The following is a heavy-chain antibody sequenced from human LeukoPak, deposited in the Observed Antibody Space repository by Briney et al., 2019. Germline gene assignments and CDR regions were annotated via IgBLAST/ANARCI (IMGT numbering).Heavy chain of an antibody. CDR2: TYSGGST. V-gene: IGHV3-53*01. CDR1: GFTVSSNY. CDR3: ASVAAAGNFDY. J-gene: IGHJ4*02. D-gene: IGHD6-13*01. Sequence: GGSLRLSCAASGFTVSSNYMSWVRQAPGKGLEWVPVTYSGGSTYYADSVKGRFTISRDNSKNTLYLQMNSLRAEDTAVYYCASVAAAGNFDYWGQGTLVTVSS.